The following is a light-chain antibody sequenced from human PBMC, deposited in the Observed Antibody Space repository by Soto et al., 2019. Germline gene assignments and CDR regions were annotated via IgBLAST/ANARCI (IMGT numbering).Light chain of an antibody. CDR2: DTS. Sequence: AIQLTQSPSSLSASVGDRVTITCRASQSISSALAWYQHKPGRAPRLLIYDTSSLQSGVSSRFRGSGSGTDFTLTISSLQPEDFATYYCQQFQSYALSFGGGTKLDIK. J-gene: IGKJ4*01. V-gene: IGKV1-13*02. CDR1: QSISSA. CDR3: QQFQSYALS.